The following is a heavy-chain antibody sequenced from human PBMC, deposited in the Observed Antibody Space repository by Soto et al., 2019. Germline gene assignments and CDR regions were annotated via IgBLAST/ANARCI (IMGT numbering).Heavy chain of an antibody. CDR3: ARLAAPADAFDI. Sequence: PSETLSLTCTVSGGSISSSSYYWGWIRQPPGRGLEWIGSIYYSGSTYYNPSLKSRVTISVDTSKNQFSLKLSSVTAADTAVYYCARLAAPADAFDIWGQGTMVTVSS. CDR2: IYYSGST. CDR1: GGSISSSSYY. J-gene: IGHJ3*02. V-gene: IGHV4-39*07. D-gene: IGHD6-6*01.